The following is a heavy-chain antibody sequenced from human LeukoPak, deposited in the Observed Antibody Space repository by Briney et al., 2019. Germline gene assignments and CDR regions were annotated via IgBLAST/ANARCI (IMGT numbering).Heavy chain of an antibody. D-gene: IGHD3-3*01. Sequence: GGSLRLSCVASGFSFRSYWMNWVRQAPGKGLEWVANIKQDGSEKDYVDSVKGRFTISRDNAKNSLYLQMNSLRAEDTAVYYCARTRDLRYYFDYWGQGTLVTVSS. V-gene: IGHV3-7*03. J-gene: IGHJ4*02. CDR2: IKQDGSEK. CDR3: ARTRDLRYYFDY. CDR1: GFSFRSYW.